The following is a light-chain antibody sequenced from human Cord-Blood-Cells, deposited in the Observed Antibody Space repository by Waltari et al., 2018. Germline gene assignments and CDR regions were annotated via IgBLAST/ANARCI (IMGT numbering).Light chain of an antibody. Sequence: EIVLTQSPATLSLSPGERATLSCRASQSVSSYLAWYQQTPGQAPRLLIYDASNRATDIPARFSGSGSGTDFTLTISSLEPEDFAVYYCQQRSNWPTFGQGTKVEIK. J-gene: IGKJ1*01. V-gene: IGKV3-11*01. CDR3: QQRSNWPT. CDR2: DAS. CDR1: QSVSSY.